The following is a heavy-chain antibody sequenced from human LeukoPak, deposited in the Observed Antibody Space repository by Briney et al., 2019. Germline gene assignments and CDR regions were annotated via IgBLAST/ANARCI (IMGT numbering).Heavy chain of an antibody. V-gene: IGHV4-59*08. D-gene: IGHD2-21*01. Sequence: TSETLSLTCTVSGVSSSSSYWSWIRQPPGKGLEWIGYIFYTGDSTHNPSFKSRVSISLDTSKDQISLKLSSVTAADTAVYYCARHRFASPLDSWGQGTLVTVSS. CDR1: GVSSSSSY. CDR2: IFYTGDS. CDR3: ARHRFASPLDS. J-gene: IGHJ4*02.